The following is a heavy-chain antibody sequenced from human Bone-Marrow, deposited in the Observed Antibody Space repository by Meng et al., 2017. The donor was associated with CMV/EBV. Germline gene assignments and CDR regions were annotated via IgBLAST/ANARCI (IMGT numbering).Heavy chain of an antibody. J-gene: IGHJ5*02. V-gene: IGHV1-18*01. CDR2: ISAYNGNT. CDR1: SYG. Sequence: SYGSSWVRQAPGQGLEWMGWISAYNGNTNYAQKLQGRVTMTTDTSTSTAYMELRSLRSDDTAVYYCAREFSFKFRYCSGGSCHNWFDPWGQGTLVTVSS. D-gene: IGHD2-15*01. CDR3: AREFSFKFRYCSGGSCHNWFDP.